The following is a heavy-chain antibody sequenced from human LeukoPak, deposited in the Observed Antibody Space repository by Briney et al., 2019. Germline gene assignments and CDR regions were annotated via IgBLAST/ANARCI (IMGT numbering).Heavy chain of an antibody. CDR3: AKGHGYCSGGSCYSPRYYGMDV. Sequence: PGGSLRLSCAASGFTFDDYGMSWVRQAPGKGLEWVSGINWNGGSTGYADSVKGRFTISRDNAKNSLYLQMNSLRAEDTAVYYCAKGHGYCSGGSCYSPRYYGMDVWGQGTTVTVSS. J-gene: IGHJ6*02. CDR2: INWNGGST. D-gene: IGHD2-15*01. V-gene: IGHV3-20*04. CDR1: GFTFDDYG.